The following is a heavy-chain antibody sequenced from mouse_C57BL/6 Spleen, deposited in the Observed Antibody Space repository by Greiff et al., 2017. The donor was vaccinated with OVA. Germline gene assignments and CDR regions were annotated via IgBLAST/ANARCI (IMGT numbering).Heavy chain of an antibody. CDR2: INPSSGGT. V-gene: IGHV1-53*01. D-gene: IGHD2-1*01. CDR1: GYTFTSYW. J-gene: IGHJ4*01. CDR3: TSSGGNYERGEMDY. Sequence: QVQLQQPGTELVKPGASVKLSCKASGYTFTSYWMHWVKQRPGQGLEWIGNINPSSGGTNYTEKFKSKATLTVDKSYSTAYMQLSSLTSEDTAVYYCTSSGGNYERGEMDYWGQGTSVTVSS.